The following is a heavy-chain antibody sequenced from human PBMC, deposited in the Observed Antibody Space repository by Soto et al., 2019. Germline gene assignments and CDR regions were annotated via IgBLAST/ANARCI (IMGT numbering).Heavy chain of an antibody. J-gene: IGHJ1*01. V-gene: IGHV3-30*19. CDR3: ASRGPEGRYWAQYLQH. CDR1: GFTFSDYG. D-gene: IGHD3-10*01. Sequence: SLRRSCAVCGFTFSDYGIHWVRQAPGKGLDWVAVVSYDGSDNYYADSVKGRFTISRDNSKNILYLQMNSLRSEDTAMYYFASRGPEGRYWAQYLQHWGQGTLITGST. CDR2: VSYDGSDN.